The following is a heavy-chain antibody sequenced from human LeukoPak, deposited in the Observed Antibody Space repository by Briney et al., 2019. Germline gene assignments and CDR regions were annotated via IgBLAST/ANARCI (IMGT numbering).Heavy chain of an antibody. V-gene: IGHV4-39*07. J-gene: IGHJ4*02. D-gene: IGHD6-6*01. CDR1: GGSINNNIHY. CDR2: IFYSGQT. Sequence: SETLSLTCTVSGGSINNNIHYWGWIRQPPGKGLEWIGTIFYSGQTYYSPSLKSRVTISVDTSKNQFSLKLSSVTAADTAVYYCARDRFLVPGRYFDYWGQGTLVTVSS. CDR3: ARDRFLVPGRYFDY.